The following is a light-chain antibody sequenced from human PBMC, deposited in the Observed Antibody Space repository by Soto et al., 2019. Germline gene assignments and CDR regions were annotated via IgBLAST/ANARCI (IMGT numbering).Light chain of an antibody. CDR3: SSSAGRNNLGV. CDR1: TSDVGGYNY. CDR2: EVS. Sequence: QSVLTQPPSASGSPGQSVTISCTGTTSDVGGYNYVSWYQQHPGKAPKLMIYEVSKRPSGVPDRFSGSKSGNTASLTVSGLQAEDEADYYCSSSAGRNNLGVFGTGTKVTVL. J-gene: IGLJ1*01. V-gene: IGLV2-8*01.